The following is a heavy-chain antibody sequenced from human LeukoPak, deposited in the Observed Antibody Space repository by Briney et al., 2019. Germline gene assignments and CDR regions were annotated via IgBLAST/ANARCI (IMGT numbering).Heavy chain of an antibody. CDR3: ARHSGQWLVPGDAFDI. D-gene: IGHD6-19*01. CDR1: GGSISSYY. V-gene: IGHV4-59*08. J-gene: IGHJ3*02. CDR2: IYYSGST. Sequence: SETLSLTCTVSGGSISSYYWSWIRQPPGKGLEWIGYIYYSGSTNYNPSLKSRVTISVDTSKNQFSLKLSSVTAADTAAYYCARHSGQWLVPGDAFDIWGQGTMVTVSS.